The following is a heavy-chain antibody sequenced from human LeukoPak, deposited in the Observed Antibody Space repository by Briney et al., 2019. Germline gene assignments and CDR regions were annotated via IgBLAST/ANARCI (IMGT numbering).Heavy chain of an antibody. J-gene: IGHJ6*02. CDR2: IIPIFGTA. D-gene: IGHD2-21*02. V-gene: IGHV1-69*05. Sequence: SVKVSCKASGGTFSSYAISWVRQAPGQGLEWMGGIIPIFGTANYAQKFQGRVTITTDESTSTAYMELSSLRSEDTAVYYCARDFRESDDQDVWGQGTTVTVSS. CDR3: ARDFRESDDQDV. CDR1: GGTFSSYA.